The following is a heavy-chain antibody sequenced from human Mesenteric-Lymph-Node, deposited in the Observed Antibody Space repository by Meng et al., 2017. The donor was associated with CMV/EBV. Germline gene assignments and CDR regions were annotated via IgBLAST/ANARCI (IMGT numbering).Heavy chain of an antibody. CDR1: GLSFGSSW. CDR2: INEDGSSK. CDR3: GGPPLSG. V-gene: IGHV3-7*01. Sequence: GESLKISCAVSGLSFGSSWTSWVRQAPGKGLEWVANINEDGSSKDYVDSVKGRFAISRDNTKNSLYLQMNNVRAEDTAVYYCGGPPLSGGGQGTLVTVSS. D-gene: IGHD3-10*01. J-gene: IGHJ4*02.